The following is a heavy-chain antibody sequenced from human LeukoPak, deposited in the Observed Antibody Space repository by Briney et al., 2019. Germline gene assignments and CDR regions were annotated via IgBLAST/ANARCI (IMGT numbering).Heavy chain of an antibody. CDR2: IKQDGSEK. D-gene: IGHD1-14*01. Sequence: GGSLRLSCTASGFMFNDFWMSWVRQAPGKGLEWVANIKQDGSEKYYVDSVKGRFTISRDNAKNSLYLQMNSLRAEDTAVYYCARAPDSLPNRWGQGTMVTVSS. CDR1: GFMFNDFW. J-gene: IGHJ3*01. CDR3: ARAPDSLPNR. V-gene: IGHV3-7*01.